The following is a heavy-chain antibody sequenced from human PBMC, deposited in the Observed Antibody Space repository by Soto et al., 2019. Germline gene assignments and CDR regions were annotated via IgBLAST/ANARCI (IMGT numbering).Heavy chain of an antibody. CDR3: ARDRTPHYYDSSGPPGLFDY. CDR2: IYYSGST. V-gene: IGHV4-31*03. D-gene: IGHD3-22*01. CDR1: GGSISSGGYY. Sequence: SETLSLTCTVSGGSISSGGYYWGWIRQHPGKGLEWIGYIYYSGSTYYNPSLKSRVTISVDTSKNQFSLKLSSVTAADTAVYYCARDRTPHYYDSSGPPGLFDYWGQGTLVTVSS. J-gene: IGHJ4*02.